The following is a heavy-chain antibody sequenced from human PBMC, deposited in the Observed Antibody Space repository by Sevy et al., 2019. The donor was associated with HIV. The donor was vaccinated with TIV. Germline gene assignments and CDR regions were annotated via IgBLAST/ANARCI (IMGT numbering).Heavy chain of an antibody. D-gene: IGHD5-18*01. V-gene: IGHV1-69*13. CDR2: IIPILGTV. Sequence: ASVKVSCKVSGGTFSSYAISWVRQAPGQGLEWMGGIIPILGTVNYAQKFQGRVTIIADESTSTAYMELCSLRSEDTAVYYCAKQGGYSYGSGYGKDVWGQGTTVTVSS. J-gene: IGHJ6*02. CDR1: GGTFSSYA. CDR3: AKQGGYSYGSGYGKDV.